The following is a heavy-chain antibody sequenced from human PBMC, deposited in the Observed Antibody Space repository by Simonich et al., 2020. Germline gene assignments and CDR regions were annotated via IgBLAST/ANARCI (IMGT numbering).Heavy chain of an antibody. Sequence: GGGFVQPGGSLRLSCAASGFTFSSYAMSWVRQAPGKGLEWVSAISGSGGSTYYADSVKGRFTISRDNSKNTLYLQMNSLRAEDTAVYYCAKDLGERITMIVVVIDAFDIWGQGTMVTVSS. J-gene: IGHJ3*02. V-gene: IGHV3-23*01. CDR3: AKDLGERITMIVVVIDAFDI. CDR1: GFTFSSYA. D-gene: IGHD3-22*01. CDR2: ISGSGGST.